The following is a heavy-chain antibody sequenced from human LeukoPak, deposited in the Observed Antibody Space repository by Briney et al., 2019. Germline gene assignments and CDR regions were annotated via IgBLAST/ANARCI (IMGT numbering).Heavy chain of an antibody. CDR2: IYTSGST. Sequence: PSETLSLTCTVSGGSISSGSYSWTWIRQPAGKGLEWIGRIYTSGSTNYNPSLKSRVTISVDTSKNHFSLKLSSVTVADTAVYYCAMTRVVASTYDAFDIWGQGTMVIVSS. J-gene: IGHJ3*02. CDR1: GGSISSGSYS. V-gene: IGHV4-61*02. CDR3: AMTRVVASTYDAFDI. D-gene: IGHD2-15*01.